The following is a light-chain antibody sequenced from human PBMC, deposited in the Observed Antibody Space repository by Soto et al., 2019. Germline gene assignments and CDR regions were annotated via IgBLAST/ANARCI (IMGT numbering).Light chain of an antibody. CDR2: DVS. J-gene: IGLJ2*01. V-gene: IGLV2-14*01. CDR1: SSDVGGYNY. Sequence: QSALTQPAAVSGSPGQSNTISCTGTSSDVGGYNYVSWYQQHPGKAPKLMIYDVSNRPSGVSNRFSGSKSGNTASLTISGLQAEDEADYYCFSYTSSSTLYVVFAGGTKLTVL. CDR3: FSYTSSSTLYVV.